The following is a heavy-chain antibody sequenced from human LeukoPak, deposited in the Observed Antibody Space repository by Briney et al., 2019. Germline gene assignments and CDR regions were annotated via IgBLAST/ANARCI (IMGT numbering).Heavy chain of an antibody. CDR1: GGSFSGYY. V-gene: IGHV4-34*01. D-gene: IGHD2-2*01. CDR3: ARGSTRYDY. J-gene: IGHJ4*02. Sequence: SETLSLTCAVYGGSFSGYYWSWIRQPPGKGLEWIGEINHSGSTNYNPSLKSRVTISVDTSKNQFSLKLSSVTAADTAIYFCARGSTRYDYWGQGTLVTVSS. CDR2: INHSGST.